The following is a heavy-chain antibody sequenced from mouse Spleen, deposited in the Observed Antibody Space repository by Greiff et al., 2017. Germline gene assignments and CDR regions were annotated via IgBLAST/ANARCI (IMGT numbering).Heavy chain of an antibody. D-gene: IGHD2-2*01. CDR2: ISNGGGTT. V-gene: IGHV5-12*02. CDR3: ARHDGYDYYAMDY. Sequence: EVHLVESGGDLVQPGGSLKLSCATSGFTFSDYYMYWVRQTPEKRLEWVAYISNGGGTTYYPDTVKGRFTISRDNAKNTLYLQMSRLKSEDTAMYYCARHDGYDYYAMDYWGQGTSVTVSS. CDR1: GFTFSDYY. J-gene: IGHJ4*01.